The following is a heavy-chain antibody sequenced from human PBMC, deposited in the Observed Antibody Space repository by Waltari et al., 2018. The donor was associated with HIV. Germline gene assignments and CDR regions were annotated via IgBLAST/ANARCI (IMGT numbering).Heavy chain of an antibody. Sequence: QVQLVQSGAEVKKPGSSVKVSCKASGGPFSSYTISWLRQAPGQGLEWMGRIIPILGIANYAQKVQGRVTITADKSTSTAYMELSSLRSEDTAVYYCARVRGGTGFDLWGRGTLVTVSS. D-gene: IGHD1-26*01. CDR2: IIPILGIA. CDR3: ARVRGGTGFDL. V-gene: IGHV1-69*02. CDR1: GGPFSSYT. J-gene: IGHJ2*01.